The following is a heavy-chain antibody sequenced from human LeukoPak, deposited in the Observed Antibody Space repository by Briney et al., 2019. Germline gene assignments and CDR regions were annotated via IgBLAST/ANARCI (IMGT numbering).Heavy chain of an antibody. CDR2: ISSSSSYI. CDR1: GFTFSSYS. Sequence: PGGSLRLSCAASGFTFSSYSMNWVRQAPGKGLEWVSSISSSSSYIYYADSAKGRFTISRDNAKNSLYLQMNSLRAEDTAVYYCAREGYYYGSGSYEDYWGQGTLVTVSS. J-gene: IGHJ4*02. D-gene: IGHD3-10*01. V-gene: IGHV3-21*01. CDR3: AREGYYYGSGSYEDY.